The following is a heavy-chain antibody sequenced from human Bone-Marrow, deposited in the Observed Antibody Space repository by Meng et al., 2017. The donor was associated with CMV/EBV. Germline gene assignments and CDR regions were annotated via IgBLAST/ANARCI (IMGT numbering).Heavy chain of an antibody. D-gene: IGHD3-3*01. J-gene: IGHJ6*02. Sequence: SSVTVSCQASGGTLSRYAISWVRQAPGQGLEWMGEIIPILGIANYAQKFQGRVTITADKSTSTAYMELSSLRSEDTAVYYWTRLKRITIFGGVTHYYYYGMDVWGQGTTVTVSS. CDR3: TRLKRITIFGGVTHYYYYGMDV. CDR1: GGTLSRYA. CDR2: IIPILGIA. V-gene: IGHV1-69*10.